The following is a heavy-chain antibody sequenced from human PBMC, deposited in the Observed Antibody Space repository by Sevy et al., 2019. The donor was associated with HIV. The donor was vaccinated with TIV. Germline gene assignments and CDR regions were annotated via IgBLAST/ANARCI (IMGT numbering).Heavy chain of an antibody. Sequence: ASVKVSCKASRYNFINYGISWVRQAPGQGLEWVGGSSPFTGSPNYPQRLQDRVTVTTDTATNTAYMELRNLRSDDTAVYYCGKCTLWVYDPTNRKCGMDVWGQGTTVTVSS. J-gene: IGHJ6*02. CDR3: GKCTLWVYDPTNRKCGMDV. CDR1: RYNFINYG. V-gene: IGHV1-18*01. D-gene: IGHD5-12*01. CDR2: SSPFTGSP.